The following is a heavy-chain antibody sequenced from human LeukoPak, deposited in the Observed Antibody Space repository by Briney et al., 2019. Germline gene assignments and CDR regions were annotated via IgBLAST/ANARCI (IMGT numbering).Heavy chain of an antibody. Sequence: PGGSLRLSCAASGFTFSSYSMSWVRRAPGKGLEWVSSISSTSDSMYYADSVMGRFTISRDNAKNSLYLQMNSRRVEDTAVYYCARDHERDSGAKNCWGQGTLVTVSS. CDR3: ARDHERDSGAKNC. V-gene: IGHV3-21*01. D-gene: IGHD1-26*01. CDR1: GFTFSSYS. J-gene: IGHJ4*02. CDR2: ISSTSDSM.